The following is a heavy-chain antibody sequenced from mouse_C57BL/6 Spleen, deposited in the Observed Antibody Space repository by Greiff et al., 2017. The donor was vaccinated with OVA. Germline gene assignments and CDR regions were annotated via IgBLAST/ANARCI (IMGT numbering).Heavy chain of an antibody. CDR1: GYSITSDY. CDR2: ISYSGST. Sequence: EVKLQESGPGLAKPSQTLSLTCSVTGYSITSDYWNWIRKFPGNKLEYMGYISYSGSTYYNPSLKSRISITRDTSKNQYYLQLNSVTTEDTATYYWARYPTVVGRNWYFDVWGTGTTVTVSS. D-gene: IGHD1-1*01. J-gene: IGHJ1*03. CDR3: ARYPTVVGRNWYFDV. V-gene: IGHV3-8*01.